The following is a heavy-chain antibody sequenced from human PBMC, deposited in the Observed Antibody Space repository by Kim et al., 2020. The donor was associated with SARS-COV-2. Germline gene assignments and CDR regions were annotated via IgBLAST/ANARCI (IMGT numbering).Heavy chain of an antibody. CDR3: SAAMVTFDY. Sequence: GGSLRLSCAASGFTFSSYAMHWVRQAPGKGLEWVAVISYDGSNKYYADSVKGRFTISRDNSKNTLYLQMNSLRAEDTAVYYCSAAMVTFDYWGQGTLVTVSS. D-gene: IGHD5-18*01. CDR1: GFTFSSYA. CDR2: ISYDGSNK. V-gene: IGHV3-30*04. J-gene: IGHJ4*02.